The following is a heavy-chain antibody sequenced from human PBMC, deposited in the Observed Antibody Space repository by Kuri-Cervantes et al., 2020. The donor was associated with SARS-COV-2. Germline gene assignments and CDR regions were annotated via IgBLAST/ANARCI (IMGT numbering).Heavy chain of an antibody. CDR2: MNPNSGNT. CDR3: ATSPSGLPGGAFDI. CDR1: GYTFTSYD. V-gene: IGHV1-8*02. Sequence: ASVKVSCKASGYTFTSYDINWVRQATGQGLEWMGWMNPNSGNTGYAQKFQGRVTMTEDTSTDTAYMELSSLRSEDTAVYYCATSPSGLPGGAFDIWGQGTMVTVSS. D-gene: IGHD3-16*01. J-gene: IGHJ3*02.